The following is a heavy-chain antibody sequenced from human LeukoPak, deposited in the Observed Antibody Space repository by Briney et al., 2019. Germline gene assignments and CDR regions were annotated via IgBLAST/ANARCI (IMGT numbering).Heavy chain of an antibody. CDR3: AKDIQYDGSGGLDY. D-gene: IGHD3-22*01. CDR1: GFTFDDYA. V-gene: IGHV3-9*01. CDR2: INSDGSST. J-gene: IGHJ4*02. Sequence: GGSLRLSCAASGFTFDDYAMHWVRQAPGKGLEWVSRINSDGSSTSYADSVKGRFTISRDNAKNSLYLQMNSLRAEDTALYYCAKDIQYDGSGGLDYWGQGTLVTVSA.